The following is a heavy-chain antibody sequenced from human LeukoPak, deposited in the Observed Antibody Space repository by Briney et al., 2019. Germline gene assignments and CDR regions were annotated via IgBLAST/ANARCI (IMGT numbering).Heavy chain of an antibody. D-gene: IGHD6-19*01. V-gene: IGHV4-59*01. CDR3: ARQGYGSGYYYFDY. Sequence: PSETLSLTCTVSCGSISSYYWSWIRQPPGKGLEWIGYVYYSGTTNYNPSLKSRVTISVDTSKNQFSLKLSSVTAADTAVYYCARQGYGSGYYYFDYWGQGTLVTVSS. J-gene: IGHJ4*02. CDR1: CGSISSYY. CDR2: VYYSGTT.